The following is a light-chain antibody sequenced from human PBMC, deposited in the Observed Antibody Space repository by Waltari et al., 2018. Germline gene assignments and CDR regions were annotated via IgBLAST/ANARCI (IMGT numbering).Light chain of an antibody. J-gene: IGKJ3*01. Sequence: DIVMTQSPDSLAVSLGERATINCKSSQGVLYSSNNKNYLTWYQNKPGQLPKLLIYWASTRGSGVPDRLSGSGSGTDFTLTISSLQAEDVAVYYCQQYYNTPFTFGPGTKVDVK. CDR3: QQYYNTPFT. CDR1: QGVLYSSNNKNY. CDR2: WAS. V-gene: IGKV4-1*01.